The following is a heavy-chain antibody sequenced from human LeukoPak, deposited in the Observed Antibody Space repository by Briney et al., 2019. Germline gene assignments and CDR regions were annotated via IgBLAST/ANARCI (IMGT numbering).Heavy chain of an antibody. J-gene: IGHJ4*02. V-gene: IGHV5-51*01. CDR1: GYSFTSYW. CDR2: IYPGDSDT. Sequence: GESLKISCKGSGYSFTSYWIGWVRQMPGKGLEWMGIIYPGDSDTRYSPSFQGQVTISADKSISTAYLQWSSLKASDNAIYYCARGDGVAVAGTSGFDYWGQGTLVTVSS. CDR3: ARGDGVAVAGTSGFDY. D-gene: IGHD6-19*01.